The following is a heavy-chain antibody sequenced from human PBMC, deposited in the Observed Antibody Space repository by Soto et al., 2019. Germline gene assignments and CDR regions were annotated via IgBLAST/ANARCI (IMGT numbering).Heavy chain of an antibody. V-gene: IGHV3-7*01. CDR3: ARGGHCSSTSCYTSRSAFDI. Sequence: EVQLVESGGGLVQPGGSLRLSCAASGFTFSSYWMSWVRQAPGKGLEWVANIKQDGSEKYYVDSVTGRFTISRDNAKNSLYLQVNVLRAEDTSVYYWARGGHCSSTSCYTSRSAFDICGQGTMVTVSS. D-gene: IGHD2-2*02. J-gene: IGHJ3*02. CDR1: GFTFSSYW. CDR2: IKQDGSEK.